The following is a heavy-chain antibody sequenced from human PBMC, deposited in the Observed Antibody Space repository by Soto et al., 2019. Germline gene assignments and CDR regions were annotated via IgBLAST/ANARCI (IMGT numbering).Heavy chain of an antibody. D-gene: IGHD3-16*01. J-gene: IGHJ5*02. V-gene: IGHV3-23*01. CDR3: AKTFSRSFDP. CDR2: ISDSGGST. Sequence: GGSLRLSRAASGFTFSSYGMSWVRQAPGKGLEWVSGISDSGGSTYYADYVKGRFTISRDNSKNTLSLQMNSLRAEDTAVYYCAKTFSRSFDPWGQGTLVTVS. CDR1: GFTFSSYG.